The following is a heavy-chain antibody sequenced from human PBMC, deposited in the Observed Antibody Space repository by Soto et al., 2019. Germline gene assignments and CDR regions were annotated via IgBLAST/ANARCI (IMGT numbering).Heavy chain of an antibody. CDR1: GGSISSGGYY. CDR3: ARDQADYYDSSGYAWFDP. CDR2: IYYGGST. Sequence: SETLSLTCTVSGGSISSGGYYWSWIRQHPGKGLEWIGYIYYGGSTYYNPSLKSRVTISVDTSKNQFSLKLSSVTAADTAVYYCARDQADYYDSSGYAWFDPWGQGTLVTVSS. V-gene: IGHV4-31*03. J-gene: IGHJ5*02. D-gene: IGHD3-22*01.